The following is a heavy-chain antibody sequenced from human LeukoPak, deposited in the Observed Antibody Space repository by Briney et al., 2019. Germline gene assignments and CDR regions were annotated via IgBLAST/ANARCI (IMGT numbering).Heavy chain of an antibody. Sequence: PSETLSLTCTVSGVSISSYYWSWIRQPAGKGLEWIGRIHTSGSTNYNPSLKSRVTMSVDTSKNQFSLKLSSVTAADTAVYYCARSAHYDILTGYLGFDPWGQGTPVTVSS. D-gene: IGHD3-9*01. CDR1: GVSISSYY. CDR2: IHTSGST. J-gene: IGHJ5*02. CDR3: ARSAHYDILTGYLGFDP. V-gene: IGHV4-4*07.